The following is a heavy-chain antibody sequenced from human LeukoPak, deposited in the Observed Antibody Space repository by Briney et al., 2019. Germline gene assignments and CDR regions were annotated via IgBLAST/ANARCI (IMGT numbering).Heavy chain of an antibody. D-gene: IGHD5-18*01. CDR1: GFTFSTYW. J-gene: IGHJ4*02. CDR2: INSDGSSI. Sequence: PGGSLRLSCAASGFTFSTYWMHWVRQAPGKGLVWVSRINSDGSSISYADSVKGRFTISGDNAKNTVYLQMNSLRVEDTAVYYCARGYDYWGQGTLVTVSS. CDR3: ARGYDY. V-gene: IGHV3-74*01.